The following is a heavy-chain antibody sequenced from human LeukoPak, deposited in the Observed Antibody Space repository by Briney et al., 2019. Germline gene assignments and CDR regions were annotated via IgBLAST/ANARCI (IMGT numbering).Heavy chain of an antibody. Sequence: GESLKISCKGSGYSFTSYWIGWVRQMPGKGLEWMGIIYPGDSDTRYSPSFQGQVTISADKSISTAYLQWSSLKASDTAMYYCARRGHYYGSGRDFDVAWFDPWGQGTLVTVSS. CDR2: IYPGDSDT. CDR3: ARRGHYYGSGRDFDVAWFDP. J-gene: IGHJ5*02. CDR1: GYSFTSYW. V-gene: IGHV5-51*01. D-gene: IGHD3-10*01.